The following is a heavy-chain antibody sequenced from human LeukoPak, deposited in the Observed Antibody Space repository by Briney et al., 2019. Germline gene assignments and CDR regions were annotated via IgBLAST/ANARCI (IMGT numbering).Heavy chain of an antibody. CDR3: AKSVVPAAMPAWYYYGMDV. J-gene: IGHJ6*02. CDR1: GFTFSSYA. V-gene: IGHV3-23*01. CDR2: ISGSGGST. Sequence: GGSLRLSCAASGFTFSSYAMSWVRQAPGKGLEGVSAISGSGGSTYYADSVKGRFTISRDNSKTPLYLQVNSLRAEDTAVYYCAKSVVPAAMPAWYYYGMDVWGQGTTVTVSS. D-gene: IGHD2-2*01.